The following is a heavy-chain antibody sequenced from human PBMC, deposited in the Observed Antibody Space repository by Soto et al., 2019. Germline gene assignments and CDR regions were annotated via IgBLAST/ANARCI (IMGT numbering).Heavy chain of an antibody. V-gene: IGHV1-69*13. CDR2: IIPIFGTA. D-gene: IGHD5-12*01. CDR3: ARDRMGDGYKIIDY. J-gene: IGHJ4*02. Sequence: SVKVSCKASGGTFSSYAISWVRQAPGQGLEWMGGIIPIFGTANYAQKFQGRVTITADESTSTAYMELSSLRSEDTAVYYCARDRMGDGYKIIDYWGQGTLVTVS. CDR1: GGTFSSYA.